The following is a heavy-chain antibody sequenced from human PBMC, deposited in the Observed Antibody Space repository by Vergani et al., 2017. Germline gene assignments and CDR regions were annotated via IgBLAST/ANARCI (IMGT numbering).Heavy chain of an antibody. J-gene: IGHJ4*02. CDR2: IYSTGST. CDR1: GGSFNTYY. CDR3: ARERSDFWGTPPRFDH. D-gene: IGHD3-3*01. Sequence: QVQLEESGPGLVKPSETLSLTCTVSGGSFNTYYWSWIRQSPGKGLEWIGYIYSTGSTNYNPSLNSRVTMSVDSSKNQFSLELTSVTAADTAVYYCARERSDFWGTPPRFDHWGQGILVTVSA. V-gene: IGHV4-4*08.